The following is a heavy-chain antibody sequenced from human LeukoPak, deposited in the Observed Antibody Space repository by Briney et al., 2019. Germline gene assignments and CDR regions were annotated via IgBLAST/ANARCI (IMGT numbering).Heavy chain of an antibody. CDR2: IVVGSGNT. Sequence: SVRVSRKASGFTFTSSAVQWVRQARGQRLEWIGWIVVGSGNTNYAQKFQERVTITRDMSTSTAYMELSSLRSEDTAVYYCAAEGSGWYEYGMDVWGQGTTVTVSS. J-gene: IGHJ6*02. D-gene: IGHD6-19*01. CDR3: AAEGSGWYEYGMDV. CDR1: GFTFTSSA. V-gene: IGHV1-58*01.